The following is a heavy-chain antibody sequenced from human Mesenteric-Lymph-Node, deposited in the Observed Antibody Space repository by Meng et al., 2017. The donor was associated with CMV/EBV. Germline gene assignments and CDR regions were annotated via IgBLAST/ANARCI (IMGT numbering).Heavy chain of an antibody. CDR2: ISAYNGNT. V-gene: IGHV1-18*04. Sequence: KASGYTFTSYGLSWVRQAPGQGLEWMGWISAYNGNTNYAQKLQGRVTMTTDTSTSTAYMELRSLRSDDTAVYYCARDVVVGGFWYLGFWGRGTLVTVSS. CDR3: ARDVVVGGFWYLGF. J-gene: IGHJ2*01. D-gene: IGHD2-15*01. CDR1: GYTFTSYG.